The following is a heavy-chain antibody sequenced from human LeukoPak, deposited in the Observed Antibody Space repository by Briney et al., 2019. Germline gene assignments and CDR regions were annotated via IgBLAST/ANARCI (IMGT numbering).Heavy chain of an antibody. CDR2: IYTSRST. CDR3: ARVTTGGYYNY. V-gene: IGHV4-61*02. Sequence: QASETLSLTCTVSGGSISSGSYYWSWIRQPAGKGLEWIGRIYTSRSTNYNPSLKSRVTISLDTSENHFSLKLSSVTAADTAVYYCARVTTGGYYNYWGQGTLVTVSS. CDR1: GGSISSGSYY. D-gene: IGHD3-22*01. J-gene: IGHJ4*01.